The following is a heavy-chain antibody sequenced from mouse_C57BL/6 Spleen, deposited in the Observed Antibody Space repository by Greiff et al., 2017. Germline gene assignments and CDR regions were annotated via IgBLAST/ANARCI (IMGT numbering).Heavy chain of an antibody. CDR1: GYTFTSYW. CDR2: IDPSDSYT. CDR3: ARGGTWFAY. Sequence: QVQLQQPGAELVMPGASVKLSCKASGYTFTSYWMHWVTQRPGQGLEWIGEIDPSDSYTNYNQKFKGKSTLTVDKSSSTAYMQLSSLTSEDSAVDYCARGGTWFAYWGQGTLVTVSA. V-gene: IGHV1-69*01. D-gene: IGHD3-3*01. J-gene: IGHJ3*01.